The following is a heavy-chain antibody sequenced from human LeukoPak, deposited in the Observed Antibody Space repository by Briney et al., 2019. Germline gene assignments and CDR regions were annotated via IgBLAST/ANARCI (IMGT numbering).Heavy chain of an antibody. CDR2: IYYTGST. D-gene: IGHD3-22*01. CDR3: ARYGSSGYYLPHFDY. V-gene: IGHV4-61*01. CDR1: GGSVSSGTFY. Sequence: PSETLSLTCTVSGGSVSSGTFYWSWIRQPPGKGLEWIGYIYYTGSTSYNPSLKSRVTISVDTSKNQFSLKLSSVTAADTAFYYCARYGSSGYYLPHFDYWGQGTLVTVSS. J-gene: IGHJ4*02.